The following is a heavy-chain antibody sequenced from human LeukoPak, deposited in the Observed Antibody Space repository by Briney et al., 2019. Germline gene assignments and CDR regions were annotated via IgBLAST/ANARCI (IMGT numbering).Heavy chain of an antibody. CDR2: FHYYSGST. CDR1: GGSISSSGDY. D-gene: IGHD2-15*01. CDR3: ASYCSGSSCYRTSDI. J-gene: IGHJ3*02. V-gene: IGHV4-39*01. Sequence: SETLSLTCIVSGGSISSSGDYWGWIHQAPGKGLEWIGSFHYYSGSTYYSPSLKSRVSISVDTSKNQFSLKVNSVTAADTAVYYCASYCSGSSCYRTSDIWGQGTMVTVSS.